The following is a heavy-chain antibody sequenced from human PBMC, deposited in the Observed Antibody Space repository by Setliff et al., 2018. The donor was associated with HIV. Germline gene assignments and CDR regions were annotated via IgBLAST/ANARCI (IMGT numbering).Heavy chain of an antibody. CDR3: ARRIYGNNPYFDY. Sequence: PSETLSLTCIVSGASISSQYWSWIRQPAGKGLEWIGRVYSSGNTNYNPSFKSRVTISVDTSQNQFSLKLSSVTAADTAIYYCARRIYGNNPYFDYWSQGTLVTVSS. D-gene: IGHD4-17*01. J-gene: IGHJ4*02. CDR1: GASISSQY. V-gene: IGHV4-4*07. CDR2: VYSSGNT.